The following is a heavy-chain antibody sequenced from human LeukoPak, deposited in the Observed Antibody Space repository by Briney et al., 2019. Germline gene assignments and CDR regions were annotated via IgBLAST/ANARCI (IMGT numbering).Heavy chain of an antibody. D-gene: IGHD3-22*01. J-gene: IGHJ5*02. CDR2: INSDGSST. Sequence: PGGSLRLSCAASGFTFSSYWMHWVRQAPGKGLVWVSRINSDGSSTSYADSVKGRFTISRDNAKNTLYLQMNSLRAEDTAVYYCARDIGRSYYYDSSGYHWGQGTLVTVSS. CDR3: ARDIGRSYYYDSSGYH. CDR1: GFTFSSYW. V-gene: IGHV3-74*01.